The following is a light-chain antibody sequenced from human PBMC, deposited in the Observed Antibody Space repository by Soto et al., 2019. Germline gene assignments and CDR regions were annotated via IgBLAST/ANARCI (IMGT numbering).Light chain of an antibody. CDR3: CSYAGSSTFYV. CDR1: SSDVGSYNL. J-gene: IGLJ1*01. Sequence: QSVRTQPASVSGSPGQSITHSCTGTSSDVGSYNLVSWYQQHPGKAPKLMIYEGSKRPSGVSNRFSGSKSGNTASLTISGLQAEDEADYYCCSYAGSSTFYVFGTETKLTVL. V-gene: IGLV2-23*01. CDR2: EGS.